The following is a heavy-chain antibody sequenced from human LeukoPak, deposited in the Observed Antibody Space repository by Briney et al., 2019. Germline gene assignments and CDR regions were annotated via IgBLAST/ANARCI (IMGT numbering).Heavy chain of an antibody. J-gene: IGHJ6*03. Sequence: SETLSLTCSVSDDSITMYYWTWIRQPPGKGLEWIGYVDHTGSTNFNPSLNGRVSISRHTSKNLFSLRLRSVTAADTAVYFCARGRVSSSTCYSTYYYYFYRDVWGKGTTVTVSS. V-gene: IGHV4-59*01. CDR3: ARGRVSSSTCYSTYYYYFYRDV. D-gene: IGHD4-11*01. CDR1: DDSITMYY. CDR2: VDHTGST.